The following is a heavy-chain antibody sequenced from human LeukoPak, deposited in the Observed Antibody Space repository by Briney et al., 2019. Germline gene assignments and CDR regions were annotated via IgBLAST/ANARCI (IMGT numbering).Heavy chain of an antibody. D-gene: IGHD2-15*01. CDR1: GVSISSSDYY. CDR2: IYYGGST. J-gene: IGHJ5*02. Sequence: SETLSLTCTVSGVSISSSDYYWGWIRQPPGKGLEWIGSIYYGGSTYYNPSLKSRVTISVDTSMNQFSLKLSFVTTADTAVYYCARALGYCSGGSCTRGYNWFDPWGQGTLVTAPS. V-gene: IGHV4-39*01. CDR3: ARALGYCSGGSCTRGYNWFDP.